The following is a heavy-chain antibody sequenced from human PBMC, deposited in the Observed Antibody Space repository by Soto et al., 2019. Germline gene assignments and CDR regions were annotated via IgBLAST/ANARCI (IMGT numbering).Heavy chain of an antibody. J-gene: IGHJ6*02. V-gene: IGHV5-51*04. CDR1: GYSFTSYW. CDR3: VTSYFYCSDALDPEDYYYYGMDV. Sequence: GESLKISCKGSGYSFTSYWIGWVRQMPGKGLEWMGIIYPGDSDTRYSPSFQGQDTISADKPISTAYLQWSSLKASDTAMYYCVTSYFYCSDALDPEDYYYYGMDVWGQGTTVTVSS. D-gene: IGHD3-10*01. CDR2: IYPGDSDT.